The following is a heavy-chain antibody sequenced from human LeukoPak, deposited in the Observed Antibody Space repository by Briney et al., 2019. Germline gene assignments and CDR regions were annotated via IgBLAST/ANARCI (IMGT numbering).Heavy chain of an antibody. D-gene: IGHD7-27*01. CDR1: GGHISSYY. CDR3: ARQPLGGYYFDY. J-gene: IGHJ4*02. V-gene: IGHV4-59*08. CDR2: IYYSGSS. Sequence: SETLSLTCTVSGGHISSYYWSWIRQPPGKGLEWLADIYYSGSSTYNSSLRSRVTISIDTPENQFSLKLTSVTAADTAVYYCARQPLGGYYFDYWGQGTPVAVSS.